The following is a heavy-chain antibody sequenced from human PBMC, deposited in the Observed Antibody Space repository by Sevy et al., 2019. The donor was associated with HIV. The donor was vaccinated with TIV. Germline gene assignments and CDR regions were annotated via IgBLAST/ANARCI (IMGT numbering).Heavy chain of an antibody. J-gene: IGHJ6*02. CDR2: TNPASGKR. Sequence: ASVKVSCKASGYTFTGYDMNWVRQATGQGLEWMGWTNPASGKRGYAPQFRGRVTLTTNTSTTTAYMELRSLRSEDSAVYFCARADLDSDTFFYYYGLDLWGQGTTVTVSS. D-gene: IGHD3-22*01. V-gene: IGHV1-8*02. CDR1: GYTFTGYD. CDR3: ARADLDSDTFFYYYGLDL.